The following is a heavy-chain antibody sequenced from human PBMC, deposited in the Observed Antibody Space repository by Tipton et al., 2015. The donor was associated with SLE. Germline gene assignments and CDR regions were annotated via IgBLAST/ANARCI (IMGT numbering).Heavy chain of an antibody. CDR3: AREQSPVALFDH. D-gene: IGHD6-19*01. J-gene: IGHJ4*02. CDR1: GFTFSSYA. Sequence: SLRLSCAASGFTFSSYAMSWVRQAPGKGLEWVSVIYSGGSSTYYADSVKGRFTISVDTSKNQFSLKLSSVTAADTAVYYCAREQSPVALFDHWGQGTLVTVSS. V-gene: IGHV3-23*03. CDR2: IYSGGSST.